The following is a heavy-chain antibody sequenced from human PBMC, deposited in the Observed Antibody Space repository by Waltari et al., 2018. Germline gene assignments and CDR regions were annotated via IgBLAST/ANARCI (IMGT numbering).Heavy chain of an antibody. CDR2: IYYSGRP. J-gene: IGHJ4*02. CDR1: GGSISSSSYY. Sequence: QLQLQESGPGLVKPSETLSLTCTVSGGSISSSSYYWGWIRQPPGKGLEWSGSIYYSGRPYSNPSLKSRVTISVDTSKNQFSLKLSSVTAADTAVYYCARISVVAANYVDYWGQGTLVTVSS. D-gene: IGHD2-15*01. V-gene: IGHV4-39*07. CDR3: ARISVVAANYVDY.